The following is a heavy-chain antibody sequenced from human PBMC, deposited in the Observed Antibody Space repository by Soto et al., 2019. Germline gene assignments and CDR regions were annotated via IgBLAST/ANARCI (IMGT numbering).Heavy chain of an antibody. J-gene: IGHJ4*02. CDR3: AREIVTTGEYYFDS. D-gene: IGHD1-1*01. CDR1: GFTFRSYW. Sequence: GGSLRLSCAASGFTFRSYWMHWVRQAPGKGLVWVSRINRDGSSTSYADSVKGRVTISRDTAKNTLYLQMNSLRAEDTDVYYCAREIVTTGEYYFDSWGQGTLVTVSS. CDR2: INRDGSST. V-gene: IGHV3-74*01.